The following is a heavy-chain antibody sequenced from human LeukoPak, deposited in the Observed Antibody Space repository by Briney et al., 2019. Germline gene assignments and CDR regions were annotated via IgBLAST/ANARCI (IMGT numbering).Heavy chain of an antibody. CDR3: ARGVSVATIRHYYYYYMDV. CDR1: GGSISSYY. CDR2: IYTSGST. J-gene: IGHJ6*03. Sequence: SETLSLTCTVSGGSISSYYWSWIRQPAGKGLEWIGRIYTSGSTNYNPSLKSRVTMSVDTSKNQFSLKLSSVTAADTAVYYCARGVSVATIRHYYYYYMDVWGKGTTVTVSS. V-gene: IGHV4-4*07. D-gene: IGHD5-12*01.